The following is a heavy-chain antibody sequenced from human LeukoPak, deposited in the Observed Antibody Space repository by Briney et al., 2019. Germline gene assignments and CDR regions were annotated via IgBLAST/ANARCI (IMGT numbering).Heavy chain of an antibody. D-gene: IGHD5-12*01. CDR2: ISGSAGST. Sequence: PWGSLRLSCAASGFSFSRHAMSWVRQAPGKGLEWVSSISGSAGSTYYADSVKGRFTISRDNSKNTLSLQMNSLRAEDTAVYYCARTATGSWGQGTLVTVSS. CDR1: GFSFSRHA. CDR3: ARTATGS. J-gene: IGHJ5*02. V-gene: IGHV3-23*01.